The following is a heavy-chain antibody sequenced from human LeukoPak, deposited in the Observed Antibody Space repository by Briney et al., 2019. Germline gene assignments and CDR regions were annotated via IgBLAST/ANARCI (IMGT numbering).Heavy chain of an antibody. Sequence: ASVKVSCKASGYTFTSYYMHWVRQAPGQGLEWMGIINPSGGSTSYAQKFQGRVTMTRDMSTSTVYMELSSLRSEDTAVYYCARGVAGPYYYYYMDVWGRGTTVTVSS. D-gene: IGHD6-19*01. CDR3: ARGVAGPYYYYYMDV. CDR1: GYTFTSYY. V-gene: IGHV1-46*01. CDR2: INPSGGST. J-gene: IGHJ6*03.